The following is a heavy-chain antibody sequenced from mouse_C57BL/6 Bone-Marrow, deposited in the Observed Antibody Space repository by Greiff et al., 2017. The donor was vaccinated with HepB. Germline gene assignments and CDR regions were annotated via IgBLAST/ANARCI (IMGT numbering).Heavy chain of an antibody. CDR3: AGGYDFFFAY. CDR1: GYAFTNYL. Sequence: VQLQQSGAELVRPGTSVKVSCKASGYAFTNYLIEWVKQRPGQGLEWIGVINPGSGGTNYNEKFKGKATLTADKSSSTAYMQLSSLTSEDSAVYFCAGGYDFFFAYWGQGTLVTVSA. CDR2: INPGSGGT. J-gene: IGHJ3*01. V-gene: IGHV1-54*01. D-gene: IGHD2-2*01.